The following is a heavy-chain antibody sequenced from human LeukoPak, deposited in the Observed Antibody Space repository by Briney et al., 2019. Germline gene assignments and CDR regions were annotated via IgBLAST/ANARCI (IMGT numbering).Heavy chain of an antibody. CDR1: GGSFSGYY. CDR3: ASSKPQVQAFDI. CDR2: IYYSGST. Sequence: TPSLTCAVYGGSFSGYYWSWIRQHPGKGLEWIGYIYYSGSTYYNPSLKSRVTISVDTSKNQFSLKLSSVTAADTAVYYCASSKPQVQAFDIWGQGTMVTVSS. J-gene: IGHJ3*02. D-gene: IGHD6-13*01. V-gene: IGHV4-31*11.